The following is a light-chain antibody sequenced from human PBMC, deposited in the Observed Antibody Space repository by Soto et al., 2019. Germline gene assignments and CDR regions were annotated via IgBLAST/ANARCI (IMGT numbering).Light chain of an antibody. CDR2: DAS. Sequence: EIVMTQSTANLSESPGERATLSCRASQSVSSYLAWYQQKPGQAPRLLIYDASTRATGIPARFSGSGSGTDFALTISSLEPEDFEVYSSLTCGGGTKGDI. V-gene: IGKV3-11*01. CDR3: LT. CDR1: QSVSSY. J-gene: IGKJ4*02.